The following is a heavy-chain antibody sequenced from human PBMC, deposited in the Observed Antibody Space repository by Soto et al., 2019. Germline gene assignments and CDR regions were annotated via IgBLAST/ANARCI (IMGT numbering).Heavy chain of an antibody. CDR1: GGSITNSNW. CDR3: ARGPHIVGNTTPLDS. CDR2: IYHAGST. V-gene: IGHV4-4*02. Sequence: SETLSLTCTVSGGSITNSNWWSWVRLPPAKGLEWIGDIYHAGSTKYNPSLERRVTISVDTSNNQFALTLTSVTAADTAVYFCARGPHIVGNTTPLDSSGQGTLVTVSS. J-gene: IGHJ4*02. D-gene: IGHD1-26*01.